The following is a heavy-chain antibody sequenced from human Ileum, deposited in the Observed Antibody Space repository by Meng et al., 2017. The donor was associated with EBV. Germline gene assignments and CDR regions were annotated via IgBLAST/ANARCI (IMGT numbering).Heavy chain of an antibody. CDR3: ARVGQWLPIDY. J-gene: IGHJ4*02. V-gene: IGHV4-4*02. CDR1: GSSISSCNW. Sequence: SGPGLVHPSGTLSLPGAGYGSSISSCNWWRWGRQPPGKGLEGIGEIYHSGSTNYNPSLKSRVTISVDKSKNQFSLNLSSVTAADTAVYYCARVGQWLPIDYWGQGTLVTVSS. D-gene: IGHD6-19*01. CDR2: IYHSGST.